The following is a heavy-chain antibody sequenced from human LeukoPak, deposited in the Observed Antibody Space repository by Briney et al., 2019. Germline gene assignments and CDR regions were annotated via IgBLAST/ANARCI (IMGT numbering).Heavy chain of an antibody. J-gene: IGHJ4*02. D-gene: IGHD2-2*01. CDR2: ISWNSGSI. CDR1: GFTFDDYA. Sequence: GGSLRLSCAASGFTFDDYAMHWVRQAPGKGLEWVSGISWNSGSIGYADSVKGRFTIFRDNAKNPLYLQMNSLRAEDTALYYCAKGASTRVDYWGQGTLVTVSS. V-gene: IGHV3-9*01. CDR3: AKGASTRVDY.